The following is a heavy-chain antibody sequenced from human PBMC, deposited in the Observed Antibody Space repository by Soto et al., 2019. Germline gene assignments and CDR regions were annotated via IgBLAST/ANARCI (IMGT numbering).Heavy chain of an antibody. J-gene: IGHJ4*02. D-gene: IGHD3-10*01. Sequence: PGGSLRLSCAASGFTFSSYSMNWVRQAPGKGLEWVSAISSSSSYIYYADSVKGRFTISRDNSKNTLYLQMNSLRAEDTAVYYCARHTLLLWFGESDYWGQGTLVTVSS. CDR3: ARHTLLLWFGESDY. V-gene: IGHV3-21*04. CDR1: GFTFSSYS. CDR2: ISSSSSYI.